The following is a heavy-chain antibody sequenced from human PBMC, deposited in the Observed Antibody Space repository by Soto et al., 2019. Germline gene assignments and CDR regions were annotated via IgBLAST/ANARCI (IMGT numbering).Heavy chain of an antibody. J-gene: IGHJ3*02. CDR3: ASGGYSYGMDAFDI. D-gene: IGHD5-18*01. CDR1: GFTFSSYG. V-gene: IGHV3-33*01. CDR2: IWYDGSNK. Sequence: QVQLVESGGGVVQPGRSLRLSCAASGFTFSSYGMHWVRQAPGKGLEWVAVIWYDGSNKYYADSVKGRFTISRDNSKNSLYLQMNSLRAEDTAVYYCASGGYSYGMDAFDIWGQGTMVTVSS.